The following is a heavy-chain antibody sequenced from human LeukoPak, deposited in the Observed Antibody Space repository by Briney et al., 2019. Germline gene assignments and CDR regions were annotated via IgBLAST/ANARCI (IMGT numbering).Heavy chain of an antibody. CDR2: IYYSGST. CDR1: GGSISSSSYY. CDR3: ARRDCSGGTCSYDY. D-gene: IGHD2-15*01. V-gene: IGHV4-39*01. Sequence: SETLSLTCTVSGGSISSSSYYWAWIRQPPGKGLEWIGSIYYSGSTYYNPSLKSRVTISVDTSKSQFSLKLSSVTAADTAVYYCARRDCSGGTCSYDYWGQGILVTVSS. J-gene: IGHJ4*02.